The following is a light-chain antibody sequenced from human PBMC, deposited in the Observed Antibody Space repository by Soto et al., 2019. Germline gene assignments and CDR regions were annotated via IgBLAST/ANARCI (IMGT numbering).Light chain of an antibody. CDR3: SSHTSSSKGV. CDR1: SSDVGGYNY. V-gene: IGLV2-14*01. Sequence: QSALTQPASVSGSPGQSITISCTGTSSDVGGYNYVSWYQQHPGKAPKLMIYEVSNRPSGVSNRFSGSKSGNTASLTISGLQAEDEADYYCSSHTSSSKGVFGTGTKLTVL. CDR2: EVS. J-gene: IGLJ1*01.